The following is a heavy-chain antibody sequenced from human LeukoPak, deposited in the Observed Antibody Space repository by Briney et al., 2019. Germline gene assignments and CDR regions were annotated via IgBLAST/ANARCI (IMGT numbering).Heavy chain of an antibody. Sequence: PGGSLILSCAASGFTFSDAWMSWVRQAPGKGLEWVGLIKSKTDGGTTDYAAPAKGRFTISRDDSKNTLFLQMNSLKTEDTAVYYCTTDEGGYYFDNWGQGTLVTVSS. CDR1: GFTFSDAW. J-gene: IGHJ4*02. V-gene: IGHV3-15*01. D-gene: IGHD3-16*01. CDR2: IKSKTDGGTT. CDR3: TTDEGGYYFDN.